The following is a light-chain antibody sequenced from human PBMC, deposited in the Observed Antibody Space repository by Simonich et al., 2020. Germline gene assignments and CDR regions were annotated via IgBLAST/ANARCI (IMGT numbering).Light chain of an antibody. CDR1: QSVLYSSNNKNY. V-gene: IGKV4-1*01. CDR3: QQYYSTPQT. Sequence: DIVMTQSPDSLAVSLGERATINCKSSQSVLYSSNNKNYLAWYQKKPGQPPKLLIYWASTRESGVPDRFSGSGSGTDFTLTISSLQAEDVAGYYCQQYYSTPQTFGQGTKVEIK. CDR2: WAS. J-gene: IGKJ1*01.